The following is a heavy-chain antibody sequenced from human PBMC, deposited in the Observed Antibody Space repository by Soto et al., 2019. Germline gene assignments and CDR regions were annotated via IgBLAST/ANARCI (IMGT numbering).Heavy chain of an antibody. V-gene: IGHV4-34*01. Sequence: SETLSLTGNVSGGSIRSYHWSWIRQHPGKGLEWIGEINQSGSTNYNPSLKSRVTISVDTSKNQFSLKLSSVTAADTAVHYCARTYSSSWSPFEYWGQGTLVTVSS. CDR2: INQSGST. J-gene: IGHJ4*02. CDR3: ARTYSSSWSPFEY. CDR1: GGSIRSYH. D-gene: IGHD6-13*01.